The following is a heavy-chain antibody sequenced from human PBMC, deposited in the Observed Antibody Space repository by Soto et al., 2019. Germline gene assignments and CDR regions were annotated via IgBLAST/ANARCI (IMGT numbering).Heavy chain of an antibody. CDR2: IIPIFGTA. CDR3: ARIYSSGWGNYYYYYGMDV. CDR1: GGTFSSYA. J-gene: IGHJ6*02. Sequence: KVSCKASGGTFSSYAISWVRQAPGQGLEWMGGIIPIFGTANYAQKFQGRVTITADKSTSTAYMELSSLRSEDTAVYYCARIYSSGWGNYYYYYGMDVWGQGTTVTVSS. V-gene: IGHV1-69*06. D-gene: IGHD6-19*01.